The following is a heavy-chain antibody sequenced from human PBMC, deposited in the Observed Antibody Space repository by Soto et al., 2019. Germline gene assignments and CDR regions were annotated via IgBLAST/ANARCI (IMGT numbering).Heavy chain of an antibody. CDR2: ISGSGGST. CDR1: GFTFSSYA. J-gene: IGHJ4*02. Sequence: EVQLLESGGGLVQPGGSLRLSCAASGFTFSSYAMSWVRQAPGKGLEWVSAISGSGGSTYYADSVKGRFTISRDNSKNTLSLQMNSLRAEDTAVYYCAKDLTESGGYHPLIFGFWGQGTLVTVSS. CDR3: AKDLTESGGYHPLIFGF. D-gene: IGHD2-15*01. V-gene: IGHV3-23*01.